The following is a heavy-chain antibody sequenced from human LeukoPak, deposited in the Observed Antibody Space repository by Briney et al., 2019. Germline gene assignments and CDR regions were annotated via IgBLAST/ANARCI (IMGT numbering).Heavy chain of an antibody. CDR1: GGSFSGYY. CDR3: ARGHDVVVPAASPLYGMDV. Sequence: SETLSLTCAVYGGSFSGYYWSWIRQPPGKGLEWIGEINHSGSTNYNPSLKSRGTISVDTSKNQFSLKLSSVTAADTAVYYCARGHDVVVPAASPLYGMDVWGKGTTVTVSS. J-gene: IGHJ6*04. CDR2: INHSGST. V-gene: IGHV4-34*01. D-gene: IGHD2-2*01.